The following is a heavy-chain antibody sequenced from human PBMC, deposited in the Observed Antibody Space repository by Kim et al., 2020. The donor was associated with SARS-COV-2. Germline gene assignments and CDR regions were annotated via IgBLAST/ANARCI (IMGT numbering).Heavy chain of an antibody. CDR1: GYTFTDYY. V-gene: IGHV1-2*02. CDR2: ISPNSGGT. J-gene: IGHJ4*02. CDR3: ARGVAGGGGKYFDS. Sequence: ASVKVSCKASGYTFTDYYIHWVRQAPGQGLEWMGWISPNSGGTDYAQKFQGRVTMTRDASISTAYMELSRLRSYVTAVYYCARGVAGGGGKYFDSWGQGTLVTVSS. D-gene: IGHD3-16*01.